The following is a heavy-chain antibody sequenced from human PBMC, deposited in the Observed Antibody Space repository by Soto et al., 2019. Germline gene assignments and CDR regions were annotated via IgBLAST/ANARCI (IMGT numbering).Heavy chain of an antibody. D-gene: IGHD6-13*01. V-gene: IGHV4-39*01. CDR2: IYYSGST. J-gene: IGHJ4*02. Sequence: QLQLQESGPGLVKPSETLSLTCTVSGGSISSSSYYWGWIRQPPGKGLEWIGSIYYSGSTYYNPSLKSRVTISVDTSKNQSSLKLSSVTAADTAVYYCARTITGYSSSWGQGTLVTVSS. CDR1: GGSISSSSYY. CDR3: ARTITGYSSS.